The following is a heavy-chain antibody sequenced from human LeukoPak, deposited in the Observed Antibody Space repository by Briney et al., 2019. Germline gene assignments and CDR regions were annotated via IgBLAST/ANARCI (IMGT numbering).Heavy chain of an antibody. Sequence: PGGSLRLSCAASGFTFSSYWMDWVRHAPGRGLVWVSRIKSIGKTNYADSVKGRFTIPRDNAKNTVSLQMNSLRAEDRGVYYCARAPSEIGGYYPEYFRHWGQGTLVTVSS. D-gene: IGHD3-22*01. CDR2: IKSIGKT. CDR3: ARAPSEIGGYYPEYFRH. V-gene: IGHV3-74*01. CDR1: GFTFSSYW. J-gene: IGHJ1*01.